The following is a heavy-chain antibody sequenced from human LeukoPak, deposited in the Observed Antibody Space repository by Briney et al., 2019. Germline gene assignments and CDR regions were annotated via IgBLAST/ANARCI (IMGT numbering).Heavy chain of an antibody. V-gene: IGHV4-59*01. CDR2: IYYSGSA. CDR1: GGSFSSYY. J-gene: IGHJ6*02. Sequence: SETLSLTFTVSGGSFSSYYWSWIRQPPGKGLEWIGYIYYSGSASYNPSLKSRVTISVDTSKNQFSLNLNSVTAADTAVYYCARDCGRGGSCYYYYGMDVWGQGTTVTVSS. D-gene: IGHD2-15*01. CDR3: ARDCGRGGSCYYYYGMDV.